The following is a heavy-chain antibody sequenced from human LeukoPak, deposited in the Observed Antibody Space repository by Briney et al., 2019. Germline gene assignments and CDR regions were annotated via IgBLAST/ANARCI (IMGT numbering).Heavy chain of an antibody. CDR2: ISSSSSYI. CDR3: AKVPRSVGATTLSTFIDY. D-gene: IGHD1-26*01. Sequence: GGSLRLSCAASGFTFSSYSMNWVRQAPGKGLEWVSSISSSSSYIYYADSVKGRFTISRDNAKNSLYLQMNSLRAEDTAVYYCAKVPRSVGATTLSTFIDYWGQGTLVTVSS. J-gene: IGHJ4*02. V-gene: IGHV3-21*01. CDR1: GFTFSSYS.